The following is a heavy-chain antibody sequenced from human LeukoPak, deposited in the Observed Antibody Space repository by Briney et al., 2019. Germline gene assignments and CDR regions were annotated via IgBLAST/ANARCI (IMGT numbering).Heavy chain of an antibody. J-gene: IGHJ4*02. CDR3: TTGPWDYYGSGSFIAEY. D-gene: IGHD3-10*01. Sequence: PGGSLRLSCAASGFTFSNAWMSWVRQAPGKGLEWVGRIKSKTDGGTTDYAAPVKGRFTISRDDSKNTLYLQMNSLKTEDTAVYYCTTGPWDYYGSGSFIAEYWGQGTLVTVSS. CDR2: IKSKTDGGTT. CDR1: GFTFSNAW. V-gene: IGHV3-15*01.